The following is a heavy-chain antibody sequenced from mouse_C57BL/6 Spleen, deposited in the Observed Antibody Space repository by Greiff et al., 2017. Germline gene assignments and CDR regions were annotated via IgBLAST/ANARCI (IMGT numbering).Heavy chain of an antibody. CDR2: ISSGSSTI. J-gene: IGHJ4*01. Sequence: EVKLVESGGGLVKPGGSLKLSCAASGFTFSDYGMHWVRQAPEKGLEWVAYISSGSSTIYYADTVKGRFTISRDNAKNTLFLQMTSLRSEDTAMYCCARKETGYAMDYWGQGTSVTVSS. V-gene: IGHV5-17*01. CDR1: GFTFSDYG. D-gene: IGHD4-1*01. CDR3: ARKETGYAMDY.